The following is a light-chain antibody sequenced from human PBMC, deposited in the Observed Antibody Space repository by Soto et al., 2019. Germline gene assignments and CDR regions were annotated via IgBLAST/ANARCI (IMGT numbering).Light chain of an antibody. CDR2: DAS. V-gene: IGKV1-5*01. Sequence: DIQMTQSPSSLSASAGETVTITCRASHSISTFLAWYQQKPGKAPKLLIFDASSLRSGAPSRFSGSGSGTEFTLTISNLQPDDFATYDCQQYDSYSWTFGQGTKVYIK. J-gene: IGKJ1*01. CDR3: QQYDSYSWT. CDR1: HSISTF.